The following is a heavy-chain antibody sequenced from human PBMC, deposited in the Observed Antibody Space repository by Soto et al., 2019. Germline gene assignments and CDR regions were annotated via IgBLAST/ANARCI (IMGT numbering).Heavy chain of an antibody. CDR2: INHGVST. CDR3: ARGGNIVVVPAANPRHYGMDV. Sequence: QVQLQQWGAGLLTPSETLSLNCAVYGGSFSGYYWRWLRQPPGKGLEWIGAINHGVSTNYNPSLKSRVTISVDTSTNQFSLKLSSVTAADTAVYYCARGGNIVVVPAANPRHYGMDVWGQGTTVTVSS. V-gene: IGHV4-34*01. CDR1: GGSFSGYY. D-gene: IGHD2-2*01. J-gene: IGHJ6*02.